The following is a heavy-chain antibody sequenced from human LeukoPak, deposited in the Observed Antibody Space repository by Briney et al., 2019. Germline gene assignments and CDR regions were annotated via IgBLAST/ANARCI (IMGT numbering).Heavy chain of an antibody. CDR2: ISESGTTI. J-gene: IGHJ3*02. D-gene: IGHD6-19*01. CDR1: RFTFSSYD. V-gene: IGHV3-48*03. CDR3: ARDSQWRAFDI. Sequence: GGSLRLSCEVSRFTFSSYDMNWVRQAPGKGLEWVSHISESGTTIYYADSVKGRFTISRDNTKNSLYLQMNSLRAEDTAIYYCARDSQWRAFDIWGQGTMVTVSS.